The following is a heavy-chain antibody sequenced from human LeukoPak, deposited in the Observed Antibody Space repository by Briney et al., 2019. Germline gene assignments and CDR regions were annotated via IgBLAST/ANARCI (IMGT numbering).Heavy chain of an antibody. CDR1: GGSISSYY. Sequence: SETLSLTCTVSGGSISSYYWSWIRQPAGKGLEWIGRIYTSGSTNYNPSLKSRVTMSVDTSKNQFSLKLSSVTAADTAVYYCARGGLYDYVWGSYRSISFDYWGQGTLVTVSS. J-gene: IGHJ4*02. V-gene: IGHV4-4*07. CDR3: ARGGLYDYVWGSYRSISFDY. D-gene: IGHD3-16*02. CDR2: IYTSGST.